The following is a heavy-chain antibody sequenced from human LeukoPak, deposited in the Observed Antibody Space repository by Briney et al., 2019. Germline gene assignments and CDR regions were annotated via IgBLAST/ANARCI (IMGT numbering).Heavy chain of an antibody. D-gene: IGHD3-10*01. CDR3: AKGHNDWSYTYFYYMDV. CDR1: GIPFSSYG. V-gene: IGHV3-30*02. J-gene: IGHJ6*03. CDR2: IRYDGANR. Sequence: GSLPLSSVVSGIPFSSYGIHWVRQAPAKGREWVSFIRYDGANRYSADCVKGVFTTSTYTSKNTLYLQMHSLRAEDTAVYHCAKGHNDWSYTYFYYMDVWGNGTTVTVSS.